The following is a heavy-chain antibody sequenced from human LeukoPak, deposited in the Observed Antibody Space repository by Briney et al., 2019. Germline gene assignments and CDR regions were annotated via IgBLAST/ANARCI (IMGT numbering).Heavy chain of an antibody. CDR1: GGSFSGYY. CDR2: INHSGST. V-gene: IGHV4-34*01. J-gene: IGHJ4*02. D-gene: IGHD1-26*01. CDR3: ASPLSGSSADFDY. Sequence: PSETLSLTCAVYGGSFSGYYWSWIRQPPGKGLEWIGEINHSGSTNYNPSHKSRVTISVDTSKNQFSLKLSSVTAADTAVYYCASPLSGSSADFDYWGQGTLVTVSS.